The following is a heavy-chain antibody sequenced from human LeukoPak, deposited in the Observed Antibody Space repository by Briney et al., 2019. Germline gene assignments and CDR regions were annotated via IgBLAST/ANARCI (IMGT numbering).Heavy chain of an antibody. CDR3: ARGKGDWNYPNNWFDP. CDR2: ISAYNGNT. D-gene: IGHD1-7*01. CDR1: GYTFTSYG. Sequence: GASVKVSCKASGYTFTSYGISWVRQAPGQGLEWMGWISAYNGNTNYAQKLQGRVTMTTDTSTSTAYMELRSLRSDDTAVYYCARGKGDWNYPNNWFDPWGQGTLVTVSS. V-gene: IGHV1-18*01. J-gene: IGHJ5*02.